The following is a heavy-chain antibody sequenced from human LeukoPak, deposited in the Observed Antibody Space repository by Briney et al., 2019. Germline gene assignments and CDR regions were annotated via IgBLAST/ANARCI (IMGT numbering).Heavy chain of an antibody. Sequence: GGPLRLSCAASGFIFSSYSMSWVRQAPGKGLEWVANIKQDETEKYYVDSVKGRFTISRDNAKKSLYLQMNSLRVEDTAVYYCARVWEGVWGQGTTVTVSS. CDR2: IKQDETEK. D-gene: IGHD1-26*01. CDR3: ARVWEGV. V-gene: IGHV3-7*01. J-gene: IGHJ6*02. CDR1: GFIFSSYS.